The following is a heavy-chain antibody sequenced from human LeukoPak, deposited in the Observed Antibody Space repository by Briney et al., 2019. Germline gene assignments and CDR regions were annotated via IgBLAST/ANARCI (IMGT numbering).Heavy chain of an antibody. V-gene: IGHV3-9*01. CDR3: TKDIGKFYTSGWNYFSMDV. D-gene: IGHD6-19*01. CDR2: ISLNSGII. CDR1: GFNFDAYA. J-gene: IGHJ6*02. Sequence: GGSLRLSCAASGFNFDAYAMHWVRQAPGKGLEWVSSISLNSGIIDYADSVKGRFTISRDNAKNSLYLQMNSLRAEDTALYYCTKDIGKFYTSGWNYFSMDVWGQGTTVTVSS.